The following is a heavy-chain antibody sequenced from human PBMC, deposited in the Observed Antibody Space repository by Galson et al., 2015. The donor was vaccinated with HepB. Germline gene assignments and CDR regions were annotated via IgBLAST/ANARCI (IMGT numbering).Heavy chain of an antibody. CDR2: ISYDGGNK. CDR3: GRRARVGSNLGADYFDS. Sequence: SLRLSCAASGFTFSSYAMHWVRQAPGKGLEWVAVISYDGGNKYFADSVKGRFTISRDNSKSTLYLQMNSLRAEDTAMYYCGRRARVGSNLGADYFDSWGQGNLVPVSS. J-gene: IGHJ4*02. CDR1: GFTFSSYA. D-gene: IGHD1-26*01. V-gene: IGHV3-30*04.